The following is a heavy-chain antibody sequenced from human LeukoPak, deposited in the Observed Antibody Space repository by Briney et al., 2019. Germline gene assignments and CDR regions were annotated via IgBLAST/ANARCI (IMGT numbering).Heavy chain of an antibody. CDR3: ARAQISDYGEFDY. CDR1: GGTFSSYA. D-gene: IGHD4-17*01. J-gene: IGHJ4*02. V-gene: IGHV1-69*04. Sequence: ASVKVSCKASGGTFSSYAISWVRQAPGQGLEWMGRIIPILGIANYAQKFQGRVTITADKSTSTAYMELSSLRSEDTVVYYCARAQISDYGEFDYWGQGTLVTVSS. CDR2: IIPILGIA.